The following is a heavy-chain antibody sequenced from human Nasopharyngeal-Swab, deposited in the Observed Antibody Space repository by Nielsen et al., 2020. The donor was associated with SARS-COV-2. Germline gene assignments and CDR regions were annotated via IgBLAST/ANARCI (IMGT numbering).Heavy chain of an antibody. J-gene: IGHJ3*02. CDR2: IYYSGST. V-gene: IGHV4-59*13. CDR1: GGSISSYY. Sequence: SETLSLTCTVSGGSISSYYWSWIRQPPGKGLEWIGYIYYSGSTNYNPSLKSRVTISVDTSKNQFSLKLSSVTAADMAVYYCASSPHYYDSSGYYDDAFDIWGQGTMVTVSS. CDR3: ASSPHYYDSSGYYDDAFDI. D-gene: IGHD3-22*01.